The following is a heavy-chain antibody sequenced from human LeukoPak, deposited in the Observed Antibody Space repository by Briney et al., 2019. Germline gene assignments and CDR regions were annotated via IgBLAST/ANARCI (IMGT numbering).Heavy chain of an antibody. J-gene: IGHJ4*02. V-gene: IGHV3-30*02. CDR2: IRYDGSDK. CDR3: AKAELLTN. CDR1: GFTFSNYG. D-gene: IGHD3-10*01. Sequence: GGSLRLSCAASGFTFSNYGMHWVRQAPGKGLEWVAFIRYDGSDKYYADSVKGRFTISRDNSKNTLYLQMNSLRGEDTALYYCAKAELLTNWGQGTLVTVSS.